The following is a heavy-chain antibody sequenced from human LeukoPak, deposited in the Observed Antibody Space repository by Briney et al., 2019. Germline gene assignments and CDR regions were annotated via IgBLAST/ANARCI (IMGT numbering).Heavy chain of an antibody. Sequence: GGSLRLSCAASGFTFSNYGMHWVRQAPGKGLEWVAVIWYDGSNGYYADSVKGRFTISRDNSKNTLYLQMSSLRPEDTAVYYCAKEKYRGYSYGSGDYWGQGTQVTVSS. J-gene: IGHJ4*02. CDR3: AKEKYRGYSYGSGDY. CDR2: IWYDGSNG. CDR1: GFTFSNYG. D-gene: IGHD5-18*01. V-gene: IGHV3-30*02.